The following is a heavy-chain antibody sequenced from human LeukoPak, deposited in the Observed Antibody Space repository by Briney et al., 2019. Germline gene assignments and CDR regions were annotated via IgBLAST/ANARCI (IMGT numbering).Heavy chain of an antibody. CDR3: AIAYGSGSYYNGYAFEI. J-gene: IGHJ3*02. V-gene: IGHV4-4*02. CDR2: YYHNAST. CDR1: GASISSSNW. Sequence: SETLSLTCAVSGASISSSNWWSWVRQPPGKGLEWIGEYYHNASTNHNPSLKSPVTTSVDTTKNHFSLKLSAVAAADTAVYYCAIAYGSGSYYNGYAFEIWGEGTMVSVSS. D-gene: IGHD3-10*01.